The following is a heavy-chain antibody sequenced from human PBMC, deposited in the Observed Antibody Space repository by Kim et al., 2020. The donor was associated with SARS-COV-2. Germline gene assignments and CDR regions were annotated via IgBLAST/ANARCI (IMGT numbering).Heavy chain of an antibody. D-gene: IGHD3-10*01. J-gene: IGHJ4*02. Sequence: TLSLTCTFSGGSIGSGGYYWSWIRQYPGKGLEYIGSIYYNGRTQYNPSLESRLTISLDTSKNQFYLNLRSVTAADTAVYYCARAAGRDGVSRWGQGTLVTVSS. V-gene: IGHV4-31*03. CDR3: ARAAGRDGVSR. CDR2: IYYNGRT. CDR1: GGSIGSGGYY.